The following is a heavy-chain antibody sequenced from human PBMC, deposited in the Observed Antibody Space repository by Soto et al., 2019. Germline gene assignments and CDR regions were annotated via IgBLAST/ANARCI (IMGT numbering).Heavy chain of an antibody. Sequence: QVQLVQSGAEVKKPGSSVKVSCKVSGGPFSDYAVSWVRQAPGPGHEWMGGIIPMVGTANYAQKFQGRPTMHSYEATPTASMELRSVRYEATSVYYWARDRDYCGSGNYYNRIAYWGQGTLVSVSS. V-gene: IGHV1-69*19. CDR3: ARDRDYCGSGNYYNRIAY. CDR2: IIPMVGTA. CDR1: GGPFSDYA. D-gene: IGHD3-10*01. J-gene: IGHJ4*02.